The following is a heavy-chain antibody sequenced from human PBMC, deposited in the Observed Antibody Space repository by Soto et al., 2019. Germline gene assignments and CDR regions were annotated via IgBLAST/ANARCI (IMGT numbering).Heavy chain of an antibody. D-gene: IGHD5-12*01. CDR1: GYTFTSYY. J-gene: IGHJ2*01. CDR2: INPRGGST. Sequence: QVQLVQSGAEVKKPGASVKVSCKASGYTFTSYYMHWVRQAPGQGLEWLGIINPRGGSTSYAQKCEGGGTEPRDAATSIAYMELSRLRAEDAAVYYWARTRGYGGYFDIWGRGTLGTVAS. CDR3: ARTRGYGGYFDI. V-gene: IGHV1-46*03.